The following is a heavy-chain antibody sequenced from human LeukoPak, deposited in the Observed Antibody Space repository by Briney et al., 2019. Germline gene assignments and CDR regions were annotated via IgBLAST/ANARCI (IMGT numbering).Heavy chain of an antibody. CDR1: GGTFSSYA. D-gene: IGHD2-21*02. CDR3: ARGRCGGDCYHQADSDC. J-gene: IGHJ4*02. Sequence: SVKVSCKASGGTFSSYAISWVRQAPGQGLEWMGRIIPILGIANYAQKFQGRVTITADKSTSTAYMELSSLRSEDTAVYYCARGRCGGDCYHQADSDCWGQGTLVTVSS. CDR2: IIPILGIA. V-gene: IGHV1-69*04.